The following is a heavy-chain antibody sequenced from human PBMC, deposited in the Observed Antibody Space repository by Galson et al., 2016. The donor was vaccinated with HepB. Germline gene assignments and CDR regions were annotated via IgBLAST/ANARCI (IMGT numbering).Heavy chain of an antibody. CDR2: INSDGSRK. V-gene: IGHV3-74*01. J-gene: IGHJ6*04. CDR1: GFTFTNYW. D-gene: IGHD6-13*01. CDR3: TRDFAGPYSSSRKAAAAGDLGYYYGMDV. Sequence: SLRLSCAASGFTFTNYWMHWVRQAPGKGLVWVSRINSDGSRKNYAESVKGRFTISRDNAKKTVYLQMNSLRAEDTAVYYCTRDFAGPYSSSRKAAAAGDLGYYYGMDVWGKGTTVTVSS.